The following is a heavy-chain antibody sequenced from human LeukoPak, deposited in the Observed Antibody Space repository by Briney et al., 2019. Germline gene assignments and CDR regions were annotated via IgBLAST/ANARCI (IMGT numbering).Heavy chain of an antibody. Sequence: GGSLRLSCAASGFTFNTYGMQWVRQAPGKGLEWGAIIWYDGSIKYYADSVKGRFTISRDNSKNTLYLRMSSLRAEDTAVYYCSRVGCTGGSCKPYYYYGMDVWGQGTTVTVSS. CDR1: GFTFNTYG. J-gene: IGHJ6*02. CDR3: SRVGCTGGSCKPYYYYGMDV. D-gene: IGHD2-15*01. CDR2: IWYDGSIK. V-gene: IGHV3-33*01.